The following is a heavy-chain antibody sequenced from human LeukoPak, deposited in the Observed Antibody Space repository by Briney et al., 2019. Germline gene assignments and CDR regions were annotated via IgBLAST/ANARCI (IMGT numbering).Heavy chain of an antibody. CDR2: IYHNGRT. CDR1: GGSLSRYY. Sequence: PSETLSLTCTVSGGSLSRYYWSWIRQPPGKGLDWIGFIYHNGRTDYNPSLKSRVTISADTSKNQFSLRLSSVTAADTAVYYCARVFRAAAVDYWGQGTLVTVSS. J-gene: IGHJ4*02. CDR3: ARVFRAAAVDY. V-gene: IGHV4-59*01. D-gene: IGHD6-13*01.